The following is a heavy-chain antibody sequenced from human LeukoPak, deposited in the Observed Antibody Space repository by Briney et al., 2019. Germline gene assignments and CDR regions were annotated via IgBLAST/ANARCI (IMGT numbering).Heavy chain of an antibody. D-gene: IGHD3-22*01. V-gene: IGHV4-4*07. CDR2: IYSSGST. CDR1: GDSIRSYY. Sequence: SETLSLTCTVSGDSIRSYYWSWIRQPAGKGPEWIGRIYSSGSTNYNPSLKSRVTMSVDTSKNQFSLKLRSVTAADTAVYYCARDSYNYYDSNNYYFLDSWGQGILVTVSS. CDR3: ARDSYNYYDSNNYYFLDS. J-gene: IGHJ4*02.